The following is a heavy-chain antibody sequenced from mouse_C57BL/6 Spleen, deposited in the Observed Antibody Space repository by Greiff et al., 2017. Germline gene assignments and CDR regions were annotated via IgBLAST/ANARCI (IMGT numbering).Heavy chain of an antibody. J-gene: IGHJ1*03. D-gene: IGHD1-1*01. CDR3: ARSITTVVATRWYFDV. CDR1: GYTFTSYW. Sequence: QVQLQQPGAELVKPGASVKMSCKASGYTFTSYWITWVKQRPGQGPEWIGDIYPGSGSTNYNEKFKSKATLTVDTSSSTAYMQLSSLTSEDSAVYYCARSITTVVATRWYFDVWGTGTTVTVSS. V-gene: IGHV1-55*01. CDR2: IYPGSGST.